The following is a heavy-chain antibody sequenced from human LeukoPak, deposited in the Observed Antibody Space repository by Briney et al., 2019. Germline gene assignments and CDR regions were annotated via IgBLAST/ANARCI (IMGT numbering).Heavy chain of an antibody. J-gene: IGHJ4*02. CDR2: IKSKTDGGTT. V-gene: IGHV3-15*01. Sequence: PGGSVRLSCAASGFTFSNAWMSWVRQAPGKGLEWVGRIKSKTDGGTTDYAAPVKGRFTISRDDSKNTLYLQMNSLKTEDTAVYYCTTVSMIVGRYFDYWGQGTLVTVSS. D-gene: IGHD3-22*01. CDR3: TTVSMIVGRYFDY. CDR1: GFTFSNAW.